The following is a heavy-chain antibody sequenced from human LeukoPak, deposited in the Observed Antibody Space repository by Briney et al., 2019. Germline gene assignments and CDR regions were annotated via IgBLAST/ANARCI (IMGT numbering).Heavy chain of an antibody. Sequence: PGGSLRLSCAASGFPFVTFAMGWVRQAPGKGLEWVSTISGSGGGTYYADSVKGRFTISRDNSKNTLYLQMNSLRAEDTAVYYCAKHKGAGSRYSYSMDVWGKGATVTVSS. V-gene: IGHV3-23*01. CDR3: AKHKGAGSRYSYSMDV. CDR2: ISGSGGGT. CDR1: GFPFVTFA. J-gene: IGHJ6*03. D-gene: IGHD6-13*01.